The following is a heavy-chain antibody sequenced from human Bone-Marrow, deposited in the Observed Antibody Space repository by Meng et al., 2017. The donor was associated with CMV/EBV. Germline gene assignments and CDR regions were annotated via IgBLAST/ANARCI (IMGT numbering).Heavy chain of an antibody. CDR1: GGTFSSYA. J-gene: IGHJ4*02. D-gene: IGHD1-26*01. CDR3: ARGSRYGGKLYYFDY. Sequence: SVKVSCKASGGTFSSYAISWVRQAPGQGLEWMGGIIPIFGTANYAQKFQGRVTITTDESTSTAYMELSSLRSEDTAVYYCARGSRYGGKLYYFDYWGQGTLVTFSS. CDR2: IIPIFGTA. V-gene: IGHV1-69*05.